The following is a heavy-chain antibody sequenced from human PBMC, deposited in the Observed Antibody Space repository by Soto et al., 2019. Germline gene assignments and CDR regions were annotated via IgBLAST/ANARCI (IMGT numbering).Heavy chain of an antibody. CDR1: GYSFTSYW. J-gene: IGHJ6*02. D-gene: IGHD3-3*01. Sequence: GESLKISCKGSGYSFTSYWIGWVRQMPGKGLEWMGIIYPGDSDTRYSPSFQGQVTISADKSISTAYLQWSSLKASDTAMYYCASTYYDFWSGLRYGMDVWGQGTTVTVSS. V-gene: IGHV5-51*01. CDR2: IYPGDSDT. CDR3: ASTYYDFWSGLRYGMDV.